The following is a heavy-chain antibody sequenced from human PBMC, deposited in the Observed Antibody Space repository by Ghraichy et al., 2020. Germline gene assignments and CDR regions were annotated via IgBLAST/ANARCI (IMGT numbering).Heavy chain of an antibody. D-gene: IGHD6-13*01. J-gene: IGHJ5*02. CDR2: INHSGST. CDR1: GGSFSGYY. V-gene: IGHV4-34*01. Sequence: SETLSLTCAVYGGSFSGYYWSWIRQPPGKGLEWIGEINHSGSTNYNPSLKSRVTISVDTSKNQFSLKLSSVTAADTAVYYCARWGTDGPSSSWTFDPWGQGTLVTVSS. CDR3: ARWGTDGPSSSWTFDP.